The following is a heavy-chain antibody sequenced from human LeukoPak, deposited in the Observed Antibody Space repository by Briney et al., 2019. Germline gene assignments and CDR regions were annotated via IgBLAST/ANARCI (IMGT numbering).Heavy chain of an antibody. CDR1: GGSISSSNW. CDR2: IYTSGGT. Sequence: PSETLSLTCAVSGGSISSSNWWSWVRQPAGKGLEWIGRIYTSGGTNYNPSLKTRVTMSVDTSKNQVSLKLSSVTAADTAIYYCARAAAYSSGWYLFDYWGQGILVTVSA. D-gene: IGHD6-19*01. J-gene: IGHJ4*02. V-gene: IGHV4-4*07. CDR3: ARAAAYSSGWYLFDY.